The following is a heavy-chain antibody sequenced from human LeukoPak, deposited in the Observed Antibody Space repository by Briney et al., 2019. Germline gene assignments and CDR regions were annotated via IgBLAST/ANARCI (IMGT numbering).Heavy chain of an antibody. CDR3: AKYVNTKGPPYALDV. V-gene: IGHV3-33*06. J-gene: IGHJ6*02. CDR1: GFTFSSYG. D-gene: IGHD2/OR15-2a*01. Sequence: GRSLRLSCAASGFTFSSYGMHWVRQAPGKGLEWVAVIWYDGSNENSADSVKGRFTISRDNSKNTLYLQMNSLTADDTAVYYCAKYVNTKGPPYALDVWGQGTTVTVSS. CDR2: IWYDGSNE.